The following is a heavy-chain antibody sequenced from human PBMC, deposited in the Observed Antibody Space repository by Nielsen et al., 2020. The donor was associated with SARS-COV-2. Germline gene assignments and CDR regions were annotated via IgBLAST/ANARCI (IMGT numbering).Heavy chain of an antibody. Sequence: GGSLRLSCAASGFTFTSNAMAWVRQAPAKGLEWVSGIRGSGEKTYYADSVKGRFTISRDNSKNTLYLQMKSLRAEDTAVYYCARGWEDYDSSGFDYWGQGTLVTVSS. D-gene: IGHD3-22*01. CDR1: GFTFTSNA. V-gene: IGHV3-23*01. J-gene: IGHJ4*02. CDR3: ARGWEDYDSSGFDY. CDR2: IRGSGEKT.